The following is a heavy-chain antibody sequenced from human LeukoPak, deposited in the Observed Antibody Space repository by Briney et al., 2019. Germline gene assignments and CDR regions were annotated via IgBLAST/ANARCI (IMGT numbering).Heavy chain of an antibody. CDR1: GGSFSGYY. Sequence: PSETLSLTCAVYGGSFSGYYWSWIRQPPGKGLEWIGEINHSGSTNYSPSLKSPVTISVATSKTQISLKLTSVTAPDTAVYYCARAKECVYNYGPGFGFDPWGQGTLVTVSS. CDR3: ARAKECVYNYGPGFGFDP. D-gene: IGHD5-18*01. V-gene: IGHV4-34*01. J-gene: IGHJ5*02. CDR2: INHSGST.